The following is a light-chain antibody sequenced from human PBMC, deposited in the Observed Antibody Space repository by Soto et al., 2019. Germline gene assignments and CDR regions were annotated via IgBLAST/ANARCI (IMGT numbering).Light chain of an antibody. CDR1: QSVGSK. CDR2: GAS. J-gene: IGKJ1*01. V-gene: IGKV3-15*01. Sequence: EIVVTQSPATLSVSPGKRATLSCRASQSVGSKLAWYQQKPGQAPRLLMYGASTRATGVPARFSGSGSGTEFTLTISSLQSKDFALYYCQQYNNWPETFGQGTKVDIK. CDR3: QQYNNWPET.